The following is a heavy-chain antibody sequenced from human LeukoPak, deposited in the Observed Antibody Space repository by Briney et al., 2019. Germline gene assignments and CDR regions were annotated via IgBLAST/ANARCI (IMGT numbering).Heavy chain of an antibody. CDR2: IRSKAGSYAT. CDR3: TGGTTVTTLDY. CDR1: GFTFSGSA. J-gene: IGHJ4*02. D-gene: IGHD4-17*01. Sequence: PGGSLRLSCVASGFTFSGSAMHWVRQASGKGLEWVARIRSKAGSYATEYAASVKGRFTISREDSKNTAYLQMNSLKTEDMAVYYCTGGTTVTTLDYWGQGTLVTVSS. V-gene: IGHV3-73*01.